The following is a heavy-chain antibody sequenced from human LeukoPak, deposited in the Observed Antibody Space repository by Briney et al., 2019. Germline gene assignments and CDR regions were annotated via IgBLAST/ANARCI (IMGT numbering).Heavy chain of an antibody. D-gene: IGHD2-15*01. V-gene: IGHV4-34*01. CDR3: ARGVYCSGGNCYLPLDS. J-gene: IGHJ4*02. Sequence: SETLSLTCPVYGGSFSGYYWSWIRQPPGKGLEWTREINHSGSTNYSPSLQSRVTISVDTSKNQFSLKLSSVTAADTAVYYCARGVYCSGGNCYLPLDSWGQGTLVTVSS. CDR1: GGSFSGYY. CDR2: INHSGST.